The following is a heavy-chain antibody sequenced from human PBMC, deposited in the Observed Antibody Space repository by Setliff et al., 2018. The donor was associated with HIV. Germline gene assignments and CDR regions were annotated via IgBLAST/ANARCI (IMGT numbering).Heavy chain of an antibody. D-gene: IGHD2-21*02. J-gene: IGHJ4*02. CDR3: ARSRHCGSDCYFDY. CDR1: SDSIRFYY. CDR2: VYYTGST. V-gene: IGHV4-59*01. Sequence: SETLSLTCTVSSDSIRFYYWTWIRQPPGKGLEWIGNVYYTGSTNYNPSLESRITISIDTSKSQFSLKLTSVAAADTAVYSCARSRHCGSDCYFDYSGQGTLVTVSS.